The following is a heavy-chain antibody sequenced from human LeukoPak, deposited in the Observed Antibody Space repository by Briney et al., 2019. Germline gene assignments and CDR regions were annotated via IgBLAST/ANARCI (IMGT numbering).Heavy chain of an antibody. Sequence: GGSLRLSCAASGFTFSNYSMNWVRQAPGKGLEWVGFIRSKAYGGTTEYAASVKGRFSISRDDSKSIAYLQMNSLKTEDTAVYYCTRADYYDNSGYYYLPYYFDYWGQGILVTVSS. J-gene: IGHJ4*02. CDR3: TRADYYDNSGYYYLPYYFDY. V-gene: IGHV3-49*04. D-gene: IGHD3-22*01. CDR1: GFTFSNYS. CDR2: IRSKAYGGTT.